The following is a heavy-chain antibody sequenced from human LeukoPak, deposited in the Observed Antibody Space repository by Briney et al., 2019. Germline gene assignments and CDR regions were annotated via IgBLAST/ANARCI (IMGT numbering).Heavy chain of an antibody. D-gene: IGHD5-18*01. J-gene: IGHJ2*01. Sequence: PGGSLRLSCVVSGITPSNYGMSWVRQAPGKGLEWVSGISERGGSTNYADSVKGRFTISRDNTKNSLFLQLNSLRAEDTAFYYCAKGKDTLNPYWYFDVWGRGTLVSVSS. CDR1: GITPSNYG. CDR2: ISERGGST. CDR3: AKGKDTLNPYWYFDV. V-gene: IGHV3-23*01.